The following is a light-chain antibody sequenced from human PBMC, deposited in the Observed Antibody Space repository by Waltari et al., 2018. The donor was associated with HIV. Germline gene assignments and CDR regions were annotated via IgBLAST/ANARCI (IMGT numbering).Light chain of an antibody. CDR2: DDT. V-gene: IGLV3-21*02. CDR3: PVWHRDSEHYV. J-gene: IGLJ1*01. CDR1: DIGSQS. Sequence: SYVLTQPPSVPVAPGQTARITCGGHDIGSQSVQWYQQKPGQAPVLVVYDDTDRPSGIPERFSGSNSGSTATLAISRVEAGDEADYYCPVWHRDSEHYVFGTGTKLTVL.